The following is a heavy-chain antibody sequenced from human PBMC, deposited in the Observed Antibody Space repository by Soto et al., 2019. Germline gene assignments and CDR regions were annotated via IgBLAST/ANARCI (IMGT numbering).Heavy chain of an antibody. CDR1: GFTFSDHY. D-gene: IGHD4-4*01. J-gene: IGHJ4*01. Sequence: AGGSLRLSCAAFGFTFSDHYMDWVRQAPGKGLGWVGRIRNKANSYTTKYAASVKGRFTISRDDSKNSLFLQMNSLKTEDTAVYYCSRAGILTTPYYFDYWGQGTLVTVSS. CDR2: IRNKANSYTT. CDR3: SRAGILTTPYYFDY. V-gene: IGHV3-72*01.